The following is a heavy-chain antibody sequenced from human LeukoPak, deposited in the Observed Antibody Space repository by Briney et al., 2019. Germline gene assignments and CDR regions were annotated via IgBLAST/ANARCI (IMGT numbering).Heavy chain of an antibody. V-gene: IGHV3-9*01. Sequence: PGRSLRLSCAASGFTFDDYAIHWVRQAPGKGLEWVSGVSWNSGSIGYADSVKGRFTISRDNAKNSLYLQMNSLRAEDTALYYCAKDRAYSSSHFDYWGQGTLVTVSS. D-gene: IGHD6-13*01. J-gene: IGHJ4*02. CDR3: AKDRAYSSSHFDY. CDR1: GFTFDDYA. CDR2: VSWNSGSI.